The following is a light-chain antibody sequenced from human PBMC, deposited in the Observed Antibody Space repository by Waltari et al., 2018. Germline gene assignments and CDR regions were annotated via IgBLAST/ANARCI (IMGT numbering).Light chain of an antibody. Sequence: QSVLTQPPSASGTPGQRVTISCSVSSSNIGINIVNWYQQLPGTAPKLLIYSNNQRPSGVPDRFSGSKSGTSASLAISGLQSEDEADYYCAAWDDSLNGPVFGGGTKLTVL. CDR1: SSNIGINI. CDR3: AAWDDSLNGPV. V-gene: IGLV1-44*01. J-gene: IGLJ2*01. CDR2: SNN.